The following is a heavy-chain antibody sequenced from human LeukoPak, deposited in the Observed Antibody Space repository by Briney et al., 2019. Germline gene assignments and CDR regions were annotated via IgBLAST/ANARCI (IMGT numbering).Heavy chain of an antibody. CDR2: IYPGDSDT. CDR1: GYSFTSYW. CDR3: ARTKDDFWSGYYTEWFDP. D-gene: IGHD3-3*01. J-gene: IGHJ5*02. V-gene: IGHV5-51*01. Sequence: GESLKISCKGSGYSFTSYWIGWVRQMPGKGLEWMGIIYPGDSDTRYSPSFQGQVTISADKSISTAYLQWSSLKASDTAMYYCARTKDDFWSGYYTEWFDPWGQGTLVTVSS.